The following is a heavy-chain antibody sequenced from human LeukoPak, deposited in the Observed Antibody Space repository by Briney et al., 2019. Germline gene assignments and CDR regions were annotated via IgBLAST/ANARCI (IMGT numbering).Heavy chain of an antibody. Sequence: GGSLRLSCAASGFTFSSYGMHWVRQAPGKGLEWVAVISYDGSNKYYADSVKGRFTISRDNSKNTLYLQMNSLRAEDTAVYYCAKPKSRGDLVPMAEYSQHWGQGTLVTVSS. CDR3: AKPKSRGDLVPMAEYSQH. J-gene: IGHJ1*01. D-gene: IGHD6-13*01. CDR1: GFTFSSYG. V-gene: IGHV3-30*18. CDR2: ISYDGSNK.